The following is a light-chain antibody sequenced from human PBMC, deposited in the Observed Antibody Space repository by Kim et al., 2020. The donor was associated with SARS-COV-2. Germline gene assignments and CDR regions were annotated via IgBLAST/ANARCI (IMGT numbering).Light chain of an antibody. J-gene: IGLJ1*01. Sequence: PGQSVTISCTGTSRDVGGYNYVSWYQQHPGTAPKLMIYEVSKRPSGVPDRFSGSKSGNTASLTVSGLQAEDEADYYCSSYAGSNNVFGTGTKVTVL. CDR2: EVS. CDR1: SRDVGGYNY. V-gene: IGLV2-8*01. CDR3: SSYAGSNNV.